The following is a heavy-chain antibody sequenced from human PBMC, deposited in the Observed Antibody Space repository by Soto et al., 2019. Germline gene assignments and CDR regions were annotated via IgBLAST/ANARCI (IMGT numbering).Heavy chain of an antibody. D-gene: IGHD2-15*01. V-gene: IGHV3-48*03. CDR1: GFTFSSYE. Sequence: GGSLRLSCAASGFTFSSYEMNWVRQAPGKGLEWVSYISSSGSTIYYADSVKGRFTISRDNAKNSLYLQMNSLRAEDTAVYYCARDSSYCSGGSRSSQPNPGYFDYWGQGTLVTVSS. J-gene: IGHJ4*02. CDR3: ARDSSYCSGGSRSSQPNPGYFDY. CDR2: ISSSGSTI.